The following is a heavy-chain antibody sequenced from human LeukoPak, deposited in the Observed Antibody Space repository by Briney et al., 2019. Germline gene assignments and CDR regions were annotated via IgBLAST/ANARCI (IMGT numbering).Heavy chain of an antibody. Sequence: GGSLKISCKGSGYSFTSYWIGWVRQMPGKGLEWMGIIYPGDSHTRYSPSFQGQVTISADKSISTAYLQWSSLKASDTAMYYCARLGYSKYSQFDYWGQGTLVTVSS. CDR1: GYSFTSYW. CDR3: ARLGYSKYSQFDY. V-gene: IGHV5-51*01. CDR2: IYPGDSHT. J-gene: IGHJ4*02. D-gene: IGHD5-18*01.